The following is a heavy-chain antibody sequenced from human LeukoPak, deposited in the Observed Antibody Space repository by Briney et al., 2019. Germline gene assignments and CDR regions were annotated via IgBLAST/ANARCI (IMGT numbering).Heavy chain of an antibody. V-gene: IGHV3-11*01. CDR1: GFTFSDYY. Sequence: GGSLRLSCAASGFTFSDYYMSWIRQAPGKGLEWGSYISSSGSTIYYADSVKGRFTISRDNAKNSLYLQMNSLRAEDTAVYYCARVRSRRYFDWFVFDYWGQGTLVTVSS. J-gene: IGHJ4*02. CDR2: ISSSGSTI. CDR3: ARVRSRRYFDWFVFDY. D-gene: IGHD3-9*01.